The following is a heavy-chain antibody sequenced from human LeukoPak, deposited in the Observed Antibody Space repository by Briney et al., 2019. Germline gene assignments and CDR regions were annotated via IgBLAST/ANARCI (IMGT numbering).Heavy chain of an antibody. V-gene: IGHV3-48*01. J-gene: IGHJ4*02. D-gene: IGHD4-17*01. Sequence: PGGSLRLSCAASGFTFSSYSMNWVRQAPGKGLEWVSSISSSSSAMYYADSVKGRFAISRDNVKNSLFLQMNSLRAEDTAVYYCATIYGDYGYWGQGTLVTVSS. CDR3: ATIYGDYGY. CDR1: GFTFSSYS. CDR2: ISSSSSAM.